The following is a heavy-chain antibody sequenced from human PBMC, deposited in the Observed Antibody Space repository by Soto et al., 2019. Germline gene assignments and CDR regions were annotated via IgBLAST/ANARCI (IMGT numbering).Heavy chain of an antibody. D-gene: IGHD1-1*01. V-gene: IGHV4-30-2*06. J-gene: IGHJ4*02. CDR3: ARTLPNRQLFDS. Sequence: SETLSLTCAVSGDTISTGVYTWAWIRQSPDKGLEWIGHIYNSGRPYYNPSLKSRLTTSMDRSKNQFSLRLASVTAADTAAYYCARTLPNRQLFDSWSQGTLVTVSS. CDR1: GDTISTGVYT. CDR2: IYNSGRP.